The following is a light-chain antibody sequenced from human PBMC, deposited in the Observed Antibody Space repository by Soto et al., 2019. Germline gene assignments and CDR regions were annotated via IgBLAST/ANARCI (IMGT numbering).Light chain of an antibody. V-gene: IGLV1-40*01. CDR3: QSYDSSLRGWV. CDR2: GNS. CDR1: SSNTGAGYD. J-gene: IGLJ3*02. Sequence: QSVLTQPPSVSGAPGQRGTISCTGSSSNTGAGYDVHWYQQLPGTAPKLLIYGNSNRPSGVPDRFFASKAGASASLAITGLQAEDEADYYCQSYDSSLRGWVFGGGTKLTV.